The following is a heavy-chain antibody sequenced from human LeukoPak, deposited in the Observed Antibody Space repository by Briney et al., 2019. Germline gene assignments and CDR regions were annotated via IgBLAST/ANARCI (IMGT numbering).Heavy chain of an antibody. Sequence: SETLSLTCAVYGGSFSGYYWSWIRQPPGKGLEWIGEINHSGSTNYNPSLKSRVTISVDTSKNQFSLKLSSVTAADTAVYYCARGHLSGTDYWGQGTLVTVSS. CDR3: ARGHLSGTDY. J-gene: IGHJ4*02. CDR2: INHSGST. V-gene: IGHV4-34*01. D-gene: IGHD1-1*01. CDR1: GGSFSGYY.